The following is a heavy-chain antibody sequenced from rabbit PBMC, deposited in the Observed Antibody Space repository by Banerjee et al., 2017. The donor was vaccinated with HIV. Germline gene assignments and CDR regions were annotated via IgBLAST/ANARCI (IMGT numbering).Heavy chain of an antibody. D-gene: IGHD6-1*01. J-gene: IGHJ4*01. CDR1: GFSFSNNYY. Sequence: QDQLVESGGDLVQPEGSLTLTCTASGFSFSNNYYICWVRQAPGKGLEWIASIYPDTSSVTWYASWAKGRFTISKTSSTTVTLQMTSLTAADTATYFCARNPMYNGAGGYGYAAFNLWGPGTLVTVS. CDR2: IYPDTSSVT. V-gene: IGHV1S45*01. CDR3: ARNPMYNGAGGYGYAAFNL.